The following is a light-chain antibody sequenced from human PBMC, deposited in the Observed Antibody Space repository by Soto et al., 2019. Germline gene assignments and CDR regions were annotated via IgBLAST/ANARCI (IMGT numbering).Light chain of an antibody. J-gene: IGLJ1*01. CDR1: SSDIGHYDY. Sequence: QPALTQPASVSGSPGQSITISCTGTSSDIGHYDYVSWYQQHPGKAPKLMIYHVTYRPSGVSNRYSGSKSGNSASLTISGLQADDEADYYCCSLTTSHTYVFGSGTKVTVL. V-gene: IGLV2-14*03. CDR2: HVT. CDR3: CSLTTSHTYV.